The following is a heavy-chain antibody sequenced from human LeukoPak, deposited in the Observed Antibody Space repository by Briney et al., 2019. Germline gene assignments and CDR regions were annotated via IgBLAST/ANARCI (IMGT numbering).Heavy chain of an antibody. D-gene: IGHD2-2*01. CDR2: ISRDSTDI. J-gene: IGHJ4*02. V-gene: IGHV3-21*01. Sequence: GGSLRLSCAASGFSFSSYSMSWVRQAPGKGLEWVSFISRDSTDIYHADSVQGRFTISRDNAKNSLYLQMNSLRAEDTAVYYCARDLPAAVDYWGQGTLVTVSS. CDR1: GFSFSSYS. CDR3: ARDLPAAVDY.